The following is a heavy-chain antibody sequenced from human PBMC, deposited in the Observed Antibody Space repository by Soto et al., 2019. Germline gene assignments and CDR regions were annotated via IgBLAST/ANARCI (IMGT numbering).Heavy chain of an antibody. V-gene: IGHV1-69*01. Sequence: QVQLVQSGAEVKKPGSSVKVSCKASGGTLSNYAISWGRQAPGQGLEWMGGIIPILGSANYAQKFQDRVTITADESTSTTDMELSSRRSEDAAVYYWASRDRVGAFDIWGQGTVVTVSS. CDR1: GGTLSNYA. D-gene: IGHD5-12*01. J-gene: IGHJ3*02. CDR3: ASRDRVGAFDI. CDR2: IIPILGSA.